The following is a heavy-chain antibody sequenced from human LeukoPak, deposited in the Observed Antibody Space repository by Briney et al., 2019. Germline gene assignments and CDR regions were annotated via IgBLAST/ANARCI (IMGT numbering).Heavy chain of an antibody. D-gene: IGHD2-2*01. Sequence: PGGSLRLSCAASGFTFSSYWMHWVRQAPGKGLVWVSRINSDGSSTSYADSVKGRFTISRDNAKNTLYLQMNSLRAEDTAVYYCARDQGYCSSTSCYSSWFDPWGQGTLVTVSS. J-gene: IGHJ5*02. V-gene: IGHV3-74*01. CDR1: GFTFSSYW. CDR3: ARDQGYCSSTSCYSSWFDP. CDR2: INSDGSST.